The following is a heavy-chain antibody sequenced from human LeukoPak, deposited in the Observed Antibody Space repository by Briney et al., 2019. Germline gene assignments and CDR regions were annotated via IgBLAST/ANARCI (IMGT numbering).Heavy chain of an antibody. J-gene: IGHJ4*02. CDR3: ATESYGGA. Sequence: GGSLRLSCAASDFTVSSNSMSWVRQAPGKGLEWVSVAYSSGSTHYADSVKGRFTISRDSSKNTLYLQMNSLRAEDTAVYYCATESYGGAWGQGTLVTVSS. D-gene: IGHD1-26*01. CDR1: DFTVSSNS. V-gene: IGHV3-53*01. CDR2: AYSSGST.